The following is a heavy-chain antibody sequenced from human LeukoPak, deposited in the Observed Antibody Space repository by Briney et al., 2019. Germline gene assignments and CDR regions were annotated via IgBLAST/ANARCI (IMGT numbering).Heavy chain of an antibody. Sequence: SETLSLTCAVYGGSFSGCYWSWIRQPPGKGLEWIGEINHSGSTNYNPSLKSRVTISVGTSKNQFSLKLSSVTAADTAVYYCAGDYDSSGYYWSFGYWGQGTLVTVSS. CDR2: INHSGST. J-gene: IGHJ4*02. V-gene: IGHV4-34*01. CDR1: GGSFSGCY. D-gene: IGHD3-22*01. CDR3: AGDYDSSGYYWSFGY.